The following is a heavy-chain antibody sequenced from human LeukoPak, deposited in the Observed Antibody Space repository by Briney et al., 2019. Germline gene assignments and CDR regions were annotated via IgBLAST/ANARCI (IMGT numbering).Heavy chain of an antibody. CDR3: AKTAPAGWFDP. D-gene: IGHD6-13*01. CDR1: GGSISSGGYY. J-gene: IGHJ5*02. Sequence: SETLSLTCTVSGGSISSGGYYWSWIRQPPGMGLEWIAYIHYSGSTNSNPSLKSRVTISVDTSRNQFSLKLNSVTAADTAVYYCAKTAPAGWFDPWGQGTLVAVSS. V-gene: IGHV4-61*08. CDR2: IHYSGST.